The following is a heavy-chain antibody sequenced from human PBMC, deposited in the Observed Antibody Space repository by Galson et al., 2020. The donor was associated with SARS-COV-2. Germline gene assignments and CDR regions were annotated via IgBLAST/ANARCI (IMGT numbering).Heavy chain of an antibody. CDR1: SGSISSGSYY. CDR2: IYTSGST. D-gene: IGHD2-15*01. J-gene: IGHJ6*02. CDR3: ARERGIFSV. Sequence: SQTLSLTCTVSSGSISSGSYYWSWIRQPAGKGLEWIGRIYTSGSTNYNPSLKSRVTISVDTSKNQFSLKLSSVTAADTAVYYCARERGIFSVWGQGTTVTVSS. V-gene: IGHV4-61*02.